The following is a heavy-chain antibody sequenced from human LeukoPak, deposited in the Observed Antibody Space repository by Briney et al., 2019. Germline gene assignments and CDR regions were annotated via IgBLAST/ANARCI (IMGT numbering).Heavy chain of an antibody. V-gene: IGHV3-64*02. J-gene: IGHJ4*02. CDR3: ARSSGWFDY. D-gene: IGHD6-19*01. Sequence: PGGSLRLSCAASGFTFSNYAMHWVRQAPGKGLGYVSALSSNGGSTYYAVSVKGRFTISRDNSKNTLYLQMDSLRTEDMAVYNCARSSGWFDYWGRGTLVTVSS. CDR1: GFTFSNYA. CDR2: LSSNGGST.